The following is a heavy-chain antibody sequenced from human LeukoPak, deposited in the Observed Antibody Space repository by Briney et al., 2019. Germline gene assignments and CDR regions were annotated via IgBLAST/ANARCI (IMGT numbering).Heavy chain of an antibody. D-gene: IGHD3-22*01. CDR2: IYSSGST. J-gene: IGHJ4*02. CDR3: ARANSYDSSGHYYEFGY. CDR1: VGSIRGYY. Sequence: SETLSLTCDVSVGSIRGYYWSWIRQSPEKGLEWIGYIYSSGSTNYNPSLKSRVTMSVDTSKNQFSLKLTSVTAADTAVYYRARANSYDSSGHYYEFGYWGQGTLVTVSS. V-gene: IGHV4-59*12.